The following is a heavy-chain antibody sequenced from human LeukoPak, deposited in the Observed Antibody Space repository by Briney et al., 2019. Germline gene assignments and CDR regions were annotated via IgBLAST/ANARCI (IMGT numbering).Heavy chain of an antibody. D-gene: IGHD6-13*01. CDR3: ARETPSGGSTYIYYFDY. V-gene: IGHV1-69*13. CDR2: IIPIFGTA. J-gene: IGHJ4*02. Sequence: ASVKVSCKASGGTFSSYAISWVRQAPGQGLEWMGGIIPIFGTANYAQKFQGRVTITADESASTAYMELSSLRSEDTAVYYCARETPSGGSTYIYYFDYWGQGTLVTVSS. CDR1: GGTFSSYA.